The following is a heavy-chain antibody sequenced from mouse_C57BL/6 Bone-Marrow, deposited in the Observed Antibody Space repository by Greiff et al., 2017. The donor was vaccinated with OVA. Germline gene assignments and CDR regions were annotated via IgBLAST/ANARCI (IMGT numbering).Heavy chain of an antibody. CDR3: ARNSSGYVAKEFYY. V-gene: IGHV5-4*03. CDR1: GFTFSSYA. D-gene: IGHD3-2*02. Sequence: EVKLQESGGGLVKPGGSLKLSCAASGFTFSSYAMSWVRQTPEKRLEWVATISDGGSYTYYPDNVKGRVTISRDNAKNNLYLQMSHLKSEDTAMYYCARNSSGYVAKEFYYWGQGTTLTVAS. CDR2: ISDGGSYT. J-gene: IGHJ2*01.